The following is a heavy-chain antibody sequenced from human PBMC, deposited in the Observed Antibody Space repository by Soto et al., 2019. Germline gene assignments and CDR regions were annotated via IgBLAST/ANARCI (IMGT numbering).Heavy chain of an antibody. D-gene: IGHD6-13*01. Sequence: PAQTLSLTCAISGDSVSSNSAAWNCIRQSPSRGLEWLGKTYYRSKWYYDYAVSVESRITFNPDTSKNQFSLHLNSVTPEDTAVYYCARYSSPLGQYAFDIWGQGTMVTVSS. V-gene: IGHV6-1*01. CDR3: ARYSSPLGQYAFDI. CDR2: TYYRSKWYY. CDR1: GDSVSSNSAA. J-gene: IGHJ3*02.